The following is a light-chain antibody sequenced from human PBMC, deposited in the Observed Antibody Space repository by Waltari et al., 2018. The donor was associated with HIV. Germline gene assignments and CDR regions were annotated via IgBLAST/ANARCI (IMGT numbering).Light chain of an antibody. Sequence: DIQMTQSPSSLSASIGDRVTITCRASQTINKYLNWYQHKPAKAPELLIYTATSLHSGVPSRFSGSGSGTDFILTISSLQLEDCATYYCQQSYSTPLTFGGGTKVEIK. J-gene: IGKJ4*01. V-gene: IGKV1-39*01. CDR1: QTINKY. CDR3: QQSYSTPLT. CDR2: TAT.